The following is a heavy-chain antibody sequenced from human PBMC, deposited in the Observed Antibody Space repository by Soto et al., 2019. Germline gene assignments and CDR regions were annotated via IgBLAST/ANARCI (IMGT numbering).Heavy chain of an antibody. J-gene: IGHJ4*02. CDR1: GGTFSSYA. CDR3: ATFKTGTTTYYFDY. D-gene: IGHD1-7*01. Sequence: GASVKVSCKASGGTFSSYAISWVRQAPGQGLEWMGGIIPIFGTANYAQKFQGRVTITADESTSTAYMELSSLRSEDTAVYYCATFKTGTTTYYFDYWAQGTLVTVSS. CDR2: IIPIFGTA. V-gene: IGHV1-69*13.